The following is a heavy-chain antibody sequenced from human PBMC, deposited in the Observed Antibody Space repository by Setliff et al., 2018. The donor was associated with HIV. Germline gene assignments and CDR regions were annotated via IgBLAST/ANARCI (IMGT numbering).Heavy chain of an antibody. V-gene: IGHV4-30-2*03. CDR3: ASYRKAERWLQLGGNFDY. CDR1: GGSISSGGYS. D-gene: IGHD5-12*01. J-gene: IGHJ4*02. CDR2: IHHSGST. Sequence: TSETLSLTCAVSGGSISSGGYSWIRQSPGKGLEWIGCIHHSGSTYYNPSLKSRVTISVDTSKNQFSLKLSSVTAADTAVYYCASYRKAERWLQLGGNFDYWGQGTLVTVSS.